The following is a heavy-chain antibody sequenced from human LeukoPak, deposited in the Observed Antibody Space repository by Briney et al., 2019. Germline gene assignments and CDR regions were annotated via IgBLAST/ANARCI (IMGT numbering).Heavy chain of an antibody. J-gene: IGHJ4*02. CDR2: IFNKAHGETT. CDR3: ITYYDGSGDY. CDR1: GFSFTYAW. Sequence: GGSLRLSCVASGFSFTYAWMSWVRQATGEGLEWVGRIFNKAHGETTDSGAAVKGRFTSSRDDSNNTVYVQMNSLKTEDTGMYYCITYYDGSGDYWGRGTLVTVFS. V-gene: IGHV3-15*01. D-gene: IGHD3-22*01.